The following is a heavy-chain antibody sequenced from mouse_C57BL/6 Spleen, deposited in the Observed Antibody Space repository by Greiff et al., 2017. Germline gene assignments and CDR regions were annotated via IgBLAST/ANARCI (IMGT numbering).Heavy chain of an antibody. Sequence: QVQLQQPGAELVMPGASVKLSCKASGYTFTSYWMHWVKQRPGQGLEWIGEIDPSDSYTNYNQKFKGKSTLTVDKSSSTAYMQLSSLTSEDSAVYYCARGGYDGYSNCFDYWGQGATLTVSS. V-gene: IGHV1-69*01. J-gene: IGHJ2*01. CDR1: GYTFTSYW. CDR2: IDPSDSYT. CDR3: ARGGYDGYSNCFDY. D-gene: IGHD2-3*01.